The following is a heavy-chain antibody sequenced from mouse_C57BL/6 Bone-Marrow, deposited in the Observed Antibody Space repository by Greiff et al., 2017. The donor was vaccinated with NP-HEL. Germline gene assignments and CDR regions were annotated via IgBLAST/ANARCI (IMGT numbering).Heavy chain of an antibody. CDR2: ISSGGDYI. Sequence: EVKLMESGEGLVKPGGSLKLSCAASGFTFSSYAMSWVRQTPEKRLEWVAYISSGGDYIYYADTVKGRFTISRDNARNTLYLQMSSLKSEDTAMYYCTRDRGWDVFDYWGQGTTLTVSS. CDR3: TRDRGWDVFDY. CDR1: GFTFSSYA. J-gene: IGHJ2*01. V-gene: IGHV5-9-1*02. D-gene: IGHD4-1*01.